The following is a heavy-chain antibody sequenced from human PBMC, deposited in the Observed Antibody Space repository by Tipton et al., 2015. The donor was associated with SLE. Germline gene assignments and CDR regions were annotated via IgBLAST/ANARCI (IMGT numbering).Heavy chain of an antibody. CDR1: GFTFSSYE. Sequence: SLRLSCAASGFTFSSYEMNWVRQAPGKGLEWVSYISSSGGTIYYADSVKGRFTISRDNGKNSLYLQMNSLRAEDTAVYYCATDYYDSSGYRRLRYYFDYWGQGTLVTVSS. CDR3: ATDYYDSSGYRRLRYYFDY. J-gene: IGHJ4*02. D-gene: IGHD3-22*01. V-gene: IGHV3-48*03. CDR2: ISSSGGTI.